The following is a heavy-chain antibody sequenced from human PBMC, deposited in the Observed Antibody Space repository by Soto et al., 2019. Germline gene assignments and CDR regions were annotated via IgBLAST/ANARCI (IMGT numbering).Heavy chain of an antibody. J-gene: IGHJ3*02. Sequence: SETLSLTCTVSGDSISRGAYYWTCIRQHPVKGLEWIGYISNSGRTYYNPSLKSRVTISVDTSKNQFSLKLSSVTAADTAVYDCARVWRGAFEIWGQGTMVPVS. CDR1: GDSISRGAYY. CDR3: ARVWRGAFEI. V-gene: IGHV4-61*08. CDR2: ISNSGRT. D-gene: IGHD2-21*01.